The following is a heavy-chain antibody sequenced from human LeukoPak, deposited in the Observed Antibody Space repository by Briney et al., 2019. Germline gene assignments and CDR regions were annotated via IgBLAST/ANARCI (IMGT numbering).Heavy chain of an antibody. CDR1: GYTFTDYY. CDR2: INPNNGAT. Sequence: ASVKVSCKASGYTFTDYYMHWVRQAPGQGLEWMGWINPNNGATNYAQKFQGRVTMTRDTSISTAYMELSRLRSDDTAVYYCARDRGYNWNYTPYYYMDVWGKGTTVTVSS. J-gene: IGHJ6*03. CDR3: ARDRGYNWNYTPYYYMDV. D-gene: IGHD1-7*01. V-gene: IGHV1-2*02.